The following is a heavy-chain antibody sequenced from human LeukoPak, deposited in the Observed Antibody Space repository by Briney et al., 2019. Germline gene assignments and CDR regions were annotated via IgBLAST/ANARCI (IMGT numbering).Heavy chain of an antibody. J-gene: IGHJ4*02. CDR2: IYYSGST. V-gene: IGHV4-59*01. CDR1: SGSISTYY. D-gene: IGHD5-18*01. Sequence: SETLSLTCTVSSGSISTYYWNWIRQPPGKGLEWIANIYYSGSTNYNPPLKSRVTISVDTSKNQFSLKVSFVTAADTAVYYCARAADTAMLDYWGQGTLVTVSS. CDR3: ARAADTAMLDY.